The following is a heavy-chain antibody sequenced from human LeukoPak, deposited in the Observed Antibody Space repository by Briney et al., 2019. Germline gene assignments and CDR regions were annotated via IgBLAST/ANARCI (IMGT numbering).Heavy chain of an antibody. CDR2: ISSSSSYI. V-gene: IGHV3-21*01. Sequence: GGSLRLSCAASGFTFSSYSMNWVRQAPGKGLEWVSSISSSSSYIYYADSVKGRFTISRDNAKNSLYLQMNSLRAEDTAVYYCASLSSGWYFWDYYYGMDVWGQGTTVTDSS. D-gene: IGHD6-19*01. J-gene: IGHJ6*02. CDR3: ASLSSGWYFWDYYYGMDV. CDR1: GFTFSSYS.